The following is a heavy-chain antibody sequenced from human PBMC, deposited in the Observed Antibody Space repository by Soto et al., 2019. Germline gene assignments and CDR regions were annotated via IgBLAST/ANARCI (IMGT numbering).Heavy chain of an antibody. Sequence: QLQLQESGPGLVKPSETLSLTCTVSGGSISSSSYYWGWIRQPPGKGLEWIGSIYYSGSTYYNPSLKSRVTISVDTSKNQFSLKLSSVTAADTAVYYCARHESRGVIVNWFDPWGQGTLVTVSS. CDR3: ARHESRGVIVNWFDP. V-gene: IGHV4-39*01. J-gene: IGHJ5*02. CDR2: IYYSGST. CDR1: GGSISSSSYY. D-gene: IGHD3-10*01.